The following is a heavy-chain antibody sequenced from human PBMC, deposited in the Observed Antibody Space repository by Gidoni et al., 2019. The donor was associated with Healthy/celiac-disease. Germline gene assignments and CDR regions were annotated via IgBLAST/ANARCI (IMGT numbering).Heavy chain of an antibody. CDR2: IWYVGSNK. CDR3: ARVRVTMVRGANYYGMDV. D-gene: IGHD3-10*01. CDR1: GFTFSSYG. J-gene: IGHJ6*02. Sequence: QVQLVESGGGVVQPGRSLRLSCAASGFTFSSYGMHWVRQAPGKGLEWVAVIWYVGSNKYYADSVKGRFTISRDNSKNTLYLQMNSLRAEDTAVYYCARVRVTMVRGANYYGMDVWGQGTTVTVSS. V-gene: IGHV3-33*01.